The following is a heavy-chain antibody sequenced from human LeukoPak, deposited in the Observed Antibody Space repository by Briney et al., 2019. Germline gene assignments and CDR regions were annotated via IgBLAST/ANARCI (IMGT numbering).Heavy chain of an antibody. J-gene: IGHJ1*01. CDR1: GFTFSSYA. D-gene: IGHD4-17*01. Sequence: GGSLRLSCAASGFTFSSYAMSWVRQAPGKGLEWVSAISGSGGSTYYADSVKGRFTISRDNSKNTLYLQMNSLRAEDTAVYYCAKGVTTGRLFGLKIREYFQHWGQGTLVTVSS. CDR2: ISGSGGST. CDR3: AKGVTTGRLFGLKIREYFQH. V-gene: IGHV3-23*01.